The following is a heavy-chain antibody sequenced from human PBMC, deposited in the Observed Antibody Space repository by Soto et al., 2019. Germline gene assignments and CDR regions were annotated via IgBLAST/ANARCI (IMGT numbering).Heavy chain of an antibody. CDR3: ARHPSDFWFAP. CDR1: GGSISSSSYF. CDR2: IYYSGST. D-gene: IGHD2-21*02. J-gene: IGHJ5*02. Sequence: PWKTLSLTCSVSGGSISSSSYFWGWIRQPPGKGLEWIGSIYYSGSTYYNPSLKSRVTVSVDTSKNQFSLKLSSVTAADTAVYYCARHPSDFWFAPWGQGTLVTVSS. V-gene: IGHV4-39*01.